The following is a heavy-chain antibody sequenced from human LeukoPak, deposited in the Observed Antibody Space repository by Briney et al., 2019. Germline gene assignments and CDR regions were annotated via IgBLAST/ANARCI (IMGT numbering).Heavy chain of an antibody. CDR3: ARRGYDFWSGYYPFDY. CDR2: INHSGST. D-gene: IGHD3-3*01. Sequence: GSLRLSCAASGFTFSSYAMSWVRQAPGKGLEWIGEINHSGSTNYNPSLKSRVTISVDTSKNQFSLKLSSVTAADTAVYYCARRGYDFWSGYYPFDYWGQGTLVTVSS. V-gene: IGHV4-34*01. CDR1: GFTFSSYA. J-gene: IGHJ4*02.